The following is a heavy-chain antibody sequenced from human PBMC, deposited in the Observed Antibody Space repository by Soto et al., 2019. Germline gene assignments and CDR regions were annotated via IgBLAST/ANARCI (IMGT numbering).Heavy chain of an antibody. Sequence: QVQLQESGPGLVKPSGTLSLTCAVSGGSISSSNWGGWVRQPPGKGLEGIGEIYHSGSTNYNPSLKSRVTISVDKSKNQFSLKLSSVTAADTAVYYCARYSSSADDWFDPWGQGTLVTVSS. J-gene: IGHJ5*02. CDR1: GGSISSSNW. CDR2: IYHSGST. V-gene: IGHV4-4*02. CDR3: ARYSSSADDWFDP. D-gene: IGHD6-6*01.